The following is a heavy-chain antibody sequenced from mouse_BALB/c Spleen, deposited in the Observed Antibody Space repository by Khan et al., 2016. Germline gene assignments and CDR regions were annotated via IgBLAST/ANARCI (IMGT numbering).Heavy chain of an antibody. D-gene: IGHD2-2*01. J-gene: IGHJ3*01. CDR1: GFSLTTYG. CDR3: ASLWLRRGDPY. CDR2: IWTGGST. V-gene: IGHV2-2*02. Sequence: QVQLKQSGPGLVQPSQSLSITCTVSGFSLTTYGVHWVRQSPGKGLEWLGVIWTGGSTDDNAAFISRLSISKDNSKSQVFFKMNSLQANDTALYYCASLWLRRGDPYWGQGTLVTVSA.